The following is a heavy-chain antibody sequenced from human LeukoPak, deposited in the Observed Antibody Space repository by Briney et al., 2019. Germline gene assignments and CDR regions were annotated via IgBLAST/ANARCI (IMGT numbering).Heavy chain of an antibody. CDR1: GFTFSSYA. CDR2: INHSGST. J-gene: IGHJ4*02. Sequence: PGGSLRLSCAASGFTFSSYAMSWVRQAPGKGLEWIGEINHSGSTNYNPSLKSRVTISVDTSKNQFSLKLSSVTAADTAVYYCARNNGRGYCSSTSCYYFDYWGQGTLVTVSS. V-gene: IGHV4-34*01. CDR3: ARNNGRGYCSSTSCYYFDY. D-gene: IGHD2-2*01.